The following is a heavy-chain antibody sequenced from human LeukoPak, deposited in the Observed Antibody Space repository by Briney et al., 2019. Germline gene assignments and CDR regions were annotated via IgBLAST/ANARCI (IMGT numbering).Heavy chain of an antibody. CDR3: ARRGFRWFDP. CDR2: IYYSGST. CDR1: GGSISGYY. V-gene: IGHV4-59*08. D-gene: IGHD2-21*01. Sequence: SETLSLTCSVSGGSISGYYWNWIRQPPGKRLEFIGYIYYSGSTYYNPSLKSRVTISVDTSKNQFSLKLSSVTAADTAVYYCARRGFRWFDPWGQGTLVTVSS. J-gene: IGHJ5*02.